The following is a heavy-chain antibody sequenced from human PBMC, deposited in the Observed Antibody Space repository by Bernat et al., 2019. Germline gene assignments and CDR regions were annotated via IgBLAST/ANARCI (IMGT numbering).Heavy chain of an antibody. J-gene: IGHJ5*02. CDR2: LSSSRYT. V-gene: IGHV3-11*05. CDR3: ASDAIAAAECWFDP. Sequence: QVQLVESGGGLVKPGGSLRLPCAASGFTFSDYYISWIRLALGLGLESVLYLSSSRYTNYADSVKGRSTISRDNDKNSLYLQMNSLRAEDTAVYYCASDAIAAAECWFDPWGQGTLVTVSS. CDR1: GFTFSDYY. D-gene: IGHD6-13*01.